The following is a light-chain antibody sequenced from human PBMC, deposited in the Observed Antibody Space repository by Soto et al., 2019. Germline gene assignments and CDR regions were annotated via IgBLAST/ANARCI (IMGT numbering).Light chain of an antibody. CDR3: QQYGSLSWT. J-gene: IGKJ1*01. CDR2: GAS. CDR1: QSVGSDY. V-gene: IGKV3-20*01. Sequence: EIELTQSPGTLSLSPGERSTLXXRASQSVGSDYLAWYQQKPGQAPRIXIFGASGRATGIPDRFSGSGSGTDFTLTISRLEPEDFAVYYCQQYGSLSWTFGQGTKVDIK.